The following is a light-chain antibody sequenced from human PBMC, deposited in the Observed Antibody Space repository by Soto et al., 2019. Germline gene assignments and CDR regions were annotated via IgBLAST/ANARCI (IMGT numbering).Light chain of an antibody. V-gene: IGLV1-40*01. CDR3: HSYDSRLNGYV. Sequence: QPVLTQPPSVSGAPGQRVTISCTGSNSNIGAGFAVHWYQQLPGTAPKLLIHGNNNRPSGVPDRFSGSKSDTSASLAITGLQADDEADYYCHSYDSRLNGYVFGTGTKLTVL. CDR2: GNN. J-gene: IGLJ1*01. CDR1: NSNIGAGFA.